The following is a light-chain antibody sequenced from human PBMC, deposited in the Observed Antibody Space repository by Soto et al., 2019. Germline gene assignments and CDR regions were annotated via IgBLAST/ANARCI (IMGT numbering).Light chain of an antibody. J-gene: IGKJ4*01. CDR1: QSVSSSY. V-gene: IGKV3-20*01. Sequence: EIVLTQSPGTLSLSPGERATLSCRASQSVSSSYLDWYQQKPGQAPRLHIYGAYSRDTGIPDRFSGSGSGTDFTLTISRLEPEDFAVYYCQQYGSSPLTFGGGTKVEI. CDR3: QQYGSSPLT. CDR2: GAY.